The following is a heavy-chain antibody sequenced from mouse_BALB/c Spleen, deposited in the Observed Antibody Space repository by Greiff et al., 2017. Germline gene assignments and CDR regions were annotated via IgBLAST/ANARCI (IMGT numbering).Heavy chain of an antibody. Sequence: EVMLVESGAELVRSGASVQLSCTASGFNINDYYMHWVKQRPEQGLEWIGWIDPENGDTEYAPKFQGKATMTADTSSNTAYLQLSSLTSEDTAVYYCPYGNYFDYWGQGTTLTVSS. D-gene: IGHD2-1*01. CDR2: IDPENGDT. CDR1: GFNINDYY. V-gene: IGHV14-4*02. J-gene: IGHJ2*01. CDR3: PYGNYFDY.